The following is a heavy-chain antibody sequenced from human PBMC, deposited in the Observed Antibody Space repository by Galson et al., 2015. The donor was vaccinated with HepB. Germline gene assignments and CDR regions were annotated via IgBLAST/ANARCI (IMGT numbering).Heavy chain of an antibody. V-gene: IGHV4-39*01. D-gene: IGHD2-2*01. CDR3: ARRLQYGQIDY. CDR1: GGSISSSSYY. J-gene: IGHJ4*02. CDR2: IYYSGST. Sequence: SETLSLTCTVSGGSISSSSYYWGWIRQPPGKGLEWIGSIYYSGSTYYNPSLKSRVTISVDTSKNQFSLKLSSVTAADTAVYYCARRLQYGQIDYWGQGTLVTVSS.